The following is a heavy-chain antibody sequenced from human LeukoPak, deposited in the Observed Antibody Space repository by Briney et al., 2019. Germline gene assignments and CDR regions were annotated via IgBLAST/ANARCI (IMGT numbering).Heavy chain of an antibody. Sequence: SETLSLTCTVSGGSLSSSSYYWGWIRQPPGKGLEWIGSIFHGRNTYYNPSLKSRVTLSIDTSKNQFSLKLSSVVAADTAVYYCAREGGSASSEVYWGQGILVTVSS. CDR2: IFHGRNT. J-gene: IGHJ4*02. CDR1: GGSLSSSSYY. V-gene: IGHV4-39*07. D-gene: IGHD2-15*01. CDR3: AREGGSASSEVY.